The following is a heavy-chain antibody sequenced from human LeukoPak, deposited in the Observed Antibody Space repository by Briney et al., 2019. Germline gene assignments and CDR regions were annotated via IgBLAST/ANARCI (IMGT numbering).Heavy chain of an antibody. V-gene: IGHV3-21*01. CDR2: ISSSSSYI. CDR1: GFTFSSYS. D-gene: IGHD5-12*01. Sequence: GGPLRLSCAASGFTFSSYSMNWVRQAPGKGLEWVSSISSSSSYIYYADSVKGRFTISRDNAKNSLYLQMNSLRTEDTAVYYCARSGGYGWDYWGQGTLVTVSS. J-gene: IGHJ4*02. CDR3: ARSGGYGWDY.